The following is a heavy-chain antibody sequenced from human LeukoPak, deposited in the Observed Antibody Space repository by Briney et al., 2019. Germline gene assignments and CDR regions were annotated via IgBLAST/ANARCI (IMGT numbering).Heavy chain of an antibody. CDR3: ATWVTADRGKKDAFDI. J-gene: IGHJ3*02. D-gene: IGHD2-21*02. CDR1: GYSFTTYW. V-gene: IGHV5-51*01. CDR2: IYPGDSDT. Sequence: LGESLQISCTASGYSFTTYWIGWVRQMPGKGLEWMGIIYPGDSDTRYSPSFEGHVPISADQSLSPAYLQWSSLHASDTAIYHCATWVTADRGKKDAFDIWGQGTMVTVSS.